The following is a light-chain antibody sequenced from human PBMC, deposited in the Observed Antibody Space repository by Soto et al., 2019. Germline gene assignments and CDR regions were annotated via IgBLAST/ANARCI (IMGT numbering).Light chain of an antibody. J-gene: IGLJ1*01. CDR1: SSDVGGYNY. CDR3: GSYTGTYTFSFV. V-gene: IGLV2-11*01. Sequence: QSALTQPRSVSGSPGQSVTISCTGTSSDVGGYNYVSWYQQHPGKAHKLIIYDVNKRPSGVPDRFSGSKSGNTASLTISGLQAEDEADYYCGSYTGTYTFSFVFGIGTKVTVL. CDR2: DVN.